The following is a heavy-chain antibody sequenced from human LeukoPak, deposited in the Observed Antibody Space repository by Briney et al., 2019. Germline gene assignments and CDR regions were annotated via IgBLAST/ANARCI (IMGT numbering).Heavy chain of an antibody. CDR1: GGSFSGYY. D-gene: IGHD3-22*01. CDR3: ARLPIVQSWFLSRYFDY. CDR2: IKHSGST. Sequence: PSETLSLTCAVYGGSFSGYYWSWIRQPPGKGLEWIGEIKHSGSTNYNPSLKSRVTISVDTSKNQFSLKLSSVTAADTAVYYCARLPIVQSWFLSRYFDYWGQGTLVTVSS. J-gene: IGHJ4*02. V-gene: IGHV4-34*01.